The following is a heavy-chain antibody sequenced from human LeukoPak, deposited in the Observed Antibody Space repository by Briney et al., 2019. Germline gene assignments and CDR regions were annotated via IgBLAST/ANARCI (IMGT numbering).Heavy chain of an antibody. Sequence: ASVKVSCKASGYTFTGYYMHWVRQAPGQGLEWMGWINPNSGGTNYAQKFQGRVTMTRDTSICTAYMELRSLKSDDTAVYYCAKDQNVVGTLDYWGQGTLVTVSS. CDR3: AKDQNVVGTLDY. CDR2: INPNSGGT. V-gene: IGHV1-2*02. D-gene: IGHD1-1*01. J-gene: IGHJ4*02. CDR1: GYTFTGYY.